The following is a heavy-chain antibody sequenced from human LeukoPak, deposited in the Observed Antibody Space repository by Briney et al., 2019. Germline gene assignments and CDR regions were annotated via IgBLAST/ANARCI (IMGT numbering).Heavy chain of an antibody. D-gene: IGHD3-10*01. Sequence: PGRSLRLSCAASGFTFSSYGMHWVRQAPGKGLEWVAVISYDGSNKYYTDSVKGQFTISRDNSKNTLYLQMNSLRAEDTAVYYCAKAEDGSGALGFDPWGQGTLVTVSS. J-gene: IGHJ5*02. CDR2: ISYDGSNK. CDR3: AKAEDGSGALGFDP. CDR1: GFTFSSYG. V-gene: IGHV3-30*18.